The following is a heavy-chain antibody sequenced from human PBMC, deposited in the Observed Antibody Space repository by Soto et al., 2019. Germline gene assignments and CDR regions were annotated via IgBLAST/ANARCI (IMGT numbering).Heavy chain of an antibody. CDR1: GFTFSSYS. Sequence: EVQLVESGGGLVKPGGSLRLSCAASGFTFSSYSMNWVRQAPGKGLEWVSSISSSSSYIYYADSVKVRFTISRDNAKNSLYLQMNSLRAEDTAVYYCARDKFTSGSGIDYWGQGTLVTVSS. D-gene: IGHD3-10*01. CDR2: ISSSSSYI. J-gene: IGHJ4*02. V-gene: IGHV3-21*01. CDR3: ARDKFTSGSGIDY.